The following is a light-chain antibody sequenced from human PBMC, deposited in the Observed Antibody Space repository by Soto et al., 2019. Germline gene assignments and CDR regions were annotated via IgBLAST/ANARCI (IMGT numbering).Light chain of an antibody. CDR1: SSNIGAGYD. Sequence: QPVLTQPPSVSGAPGQRVTISCTGSSSNIGAGYDVHWYQQLPGTAPKLLIYGXXXXXXXXXXRXXGSKSGTSASLAITGXXAXXXXXYYCQSYDSSLSGWVFGGGTKLTVL. V-gene: IGLV1-40*01. CDR2: GXX. J-gene: IGLJ3*02. CDR3: QSYDSSLSGWV.